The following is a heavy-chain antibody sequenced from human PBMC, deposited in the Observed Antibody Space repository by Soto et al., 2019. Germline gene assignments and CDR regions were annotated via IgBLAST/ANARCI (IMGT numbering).Heavy chain of an antibody. D-gene: IGHD3-10*01. CDR2: ISYDGSNK. CDR3: ARDGKYYYGSGSYYYYYGMDV. V-gene: IGHV3-30-3*01. CDR1: GFTFSSYA. J-gene: IGHJ6*02. Sequence: GGSLRLSCASSGFTFSSYAMHLVRQAPGKGLEWVAVISYDGSNKYYADSVKGRFTISRDNSKNTLYLQMNSLRAEDTAVYYCARDGKYYYGSGSYYYYYGMDVWGQGTTVTVSS.